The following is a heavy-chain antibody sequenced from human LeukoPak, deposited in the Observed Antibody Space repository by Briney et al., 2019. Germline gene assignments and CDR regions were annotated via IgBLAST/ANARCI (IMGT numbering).Heavy chain of an antibody. J-gene: IGHJ5*01. V-gene: IGHV4-59*02. Sequence: AETLSLTCTGSGGSVSHYYWSWIRQSPDKGLEWIGYIYCSGITNYNPSLTSRVTISVATSKTEFSLKLSSVTAADTAVYYYAREVAGYYASGTSHIVGTHFDSWGQGTLVTVSS. CDR2: IYCSGIT. D-gene: IGHD3-10*01. CDR1: GGSVSHYY. CDR3: AREVAGYYASGTSHIVGTHFDS.